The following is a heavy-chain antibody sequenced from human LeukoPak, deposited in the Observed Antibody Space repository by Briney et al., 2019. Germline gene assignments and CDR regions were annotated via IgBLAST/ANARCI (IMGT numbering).Heavy chain of an antibody. V-gene: IGHV4-59*12. CDR3: ARGTIFGVVISH. CDR1: GGSISNYY. CDR2: IYYSGST. D-gene: IGHD3-3*01. Sequence: SETLSLTCSVSGGSISNYYWSWMRQPPGKGLEWIGFIYYSGSTNYNPSLKSRVSTSADTSKNQFSLKLSSVTAADTAVYYCARGTIFGVVISHWGQGTTVTVSS. J-gene: IGHJ6*02.